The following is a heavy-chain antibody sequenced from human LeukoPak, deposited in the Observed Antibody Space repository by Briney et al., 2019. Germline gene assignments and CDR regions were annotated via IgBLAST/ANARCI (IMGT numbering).Heavy chain of an antibody. D-gene: IGHD3-22*01. V-gene: IGHV1-58*01. J-gene: IGHJ4*02. CDR3: AAPGSSGYWAY. CDR1: GFTFTSSA. CDR2: IVVGSGNT. Sequence: SAKVSCKASGFTFTSSAVQWVRQARGQRLEWIGWIVVGSGNTNYAQKFQERVTITRDMSTSTAYMELSSLRSEDTAVYYCAAPGSSGYWAYWGQGTLVTVSS.